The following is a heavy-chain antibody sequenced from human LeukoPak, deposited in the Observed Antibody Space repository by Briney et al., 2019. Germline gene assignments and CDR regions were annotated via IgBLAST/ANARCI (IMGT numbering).Heavy chain of an antibody. CDR2: IKADGSVK. V-gene: IGHV3-7*01. CDR3: VRDSDYQRNSGGLYAHYDALDI. Sequence: GGSLRLSCAASEFTFSTFWMSWVRQAPGKGLEWVANIKADGSVKHYVDSVEGRFSISRDNARSSLYLQMDSLRAEDTAVYYCVRDSDYQRNSGGLYAHYDALDIWGHGTMVTVSS. J-gene: IGHJ3*02. D-gene: IGHD2-21*01. CDR1: EFTFSTFW.